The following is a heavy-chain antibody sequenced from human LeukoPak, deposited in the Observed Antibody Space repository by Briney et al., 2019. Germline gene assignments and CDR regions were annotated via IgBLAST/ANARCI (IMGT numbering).Heavy chain of an antibody. J-gene: IGHJ4*02. CDR2: VYHNGHT. CDR1: GYSISSGYY. V-gene: IGHV4-38-2*02. Sequence: SETLSLTCTVSGYSISSGYYWGWIRQPPGEGLEWIANVYHNGHTYYNPSLKSRVTISVDTSNTQFSLTLTSVTAADTAVYFCARETSRIIYYWGQGMLVTVSS. CDR3: ARETSRIIYY.